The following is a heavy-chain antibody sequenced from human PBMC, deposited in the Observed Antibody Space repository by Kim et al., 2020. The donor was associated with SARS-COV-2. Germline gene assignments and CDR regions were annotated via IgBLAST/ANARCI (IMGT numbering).Heavy chain of an antibody. D-gene: IGHD4-17*01. CDR2: ISGSGGST. CDR3: AKEVGYGDYLLGGFDY. Sequence: VGSLRLSCAASGFTFSSYAMSWVRQAPGKGLEWVSAISGSGGSTYYADSVKGRFTISRDNSKNTLYLQMNSLRAEDTAVYYCAKEVGYGDYLLGGFDYWGQGTLVTVSS. J-gene: IGHJ4*02. V-gene: IGHV3-23*01. CDR1: GFTFSSYA.